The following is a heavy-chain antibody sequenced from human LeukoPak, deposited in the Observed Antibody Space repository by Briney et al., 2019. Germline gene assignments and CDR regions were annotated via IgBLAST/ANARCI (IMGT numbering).Heavy chain of an antibody. CDR3: ATSLITFGGVIVIGAFDI. CDR1: GYTLTELS. V-gene: IGHV1-24*01. CDR2: FDPEDGET. J-gene: IGHJ3*02. D-gene: IGHD3-16*02. Sequence: ASVKVSCKVSGYTLTELSMHWVRQAPGKGLEWMGGFDPEDGETIYAQKFQGRVTMTEDTSTDTAYMELSSLRSEDTAVYYCATSLITFGGVIVIGAFDIWGQGTMVTVSS.